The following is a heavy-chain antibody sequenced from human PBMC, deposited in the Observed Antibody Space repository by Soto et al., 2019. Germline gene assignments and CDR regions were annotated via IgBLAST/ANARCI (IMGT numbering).Heavy chain of an antibody. CDR2: IWYDGSNK. V-gene: IGHV3-33*01. Sequence: SLRLSCAASGFTFSSYGMHWVRQAPGKGLEWVAVIWYDGSNKYYADSVKGRFTISRDNSKNTLYLQMNSLRAEDTAVYYCARVDNWNPYGMDVWRQRTTVTVS. D-gene: IGHD1-20*01. CDR1: GFTFSSYG. J-gene: IGHJ6*02. CDR3: ARVDNWNPYGMDV.